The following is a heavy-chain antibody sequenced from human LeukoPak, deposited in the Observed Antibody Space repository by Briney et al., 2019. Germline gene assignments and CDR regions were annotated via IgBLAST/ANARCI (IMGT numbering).Heavy chain of an antibody. J-gene: IGHJ3*02. Sequence: ASVKVSCKASGYTFSGYYMHWVRQAPGQGLEWVGWINPNSGGTNYAQKFQGRVTMTRDTSISTAYMELSRLLSGDTAVYYCARADGYSPRDAFHIWGQGTMVTVSS. V-gene: IGHV1-2*02. CDR1: GYTFSGYY. CDR2: INPNSGGT. CDR3: ARADGYSPRDAFHI. D-gene: IGHD5-24*01.